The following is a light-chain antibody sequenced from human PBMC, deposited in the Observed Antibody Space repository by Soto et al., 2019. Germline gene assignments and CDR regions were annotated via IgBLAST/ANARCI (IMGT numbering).Light chain of an antibody. J-gene: IGKJ3*01. V-gene: IGKV3-20*01. CDR3: QQLGSSPGFT. Sequence: DIVLTQSPGTLSLSPGERATLSCRASQSINSRYLASYQQKPDQAPSLLIYTASSRATGIPDRFSGSGSGTDFTLTISRLEPEDFAVYYCQQLGSSPGFTFGPGTKVDIK. CDR1: QSINSRY. CDR2: TAS.